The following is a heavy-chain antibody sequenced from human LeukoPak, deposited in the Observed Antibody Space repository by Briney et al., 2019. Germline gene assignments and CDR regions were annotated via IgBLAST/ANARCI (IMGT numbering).Heavy chain of an antibody. J-gene: IGHJ6*03. Sequence: GGSLRLSCAASGFTFSSYEMNWVRQAPGKGLEWVAFIRYDGSNKYYADSVRGRFTISRDNSKNTLYLHMNSLRAEDTAVYFCAKGSKAVLFTRDHYMDVWGKGTTVTISS. CDR2: IRYDGSNK. CDR3: AKGSKAVLFTRDHYMDV. D-gene: IGHD6-19*01. V-gene: IGHV3-30*02. CDR1: GFTFSSYE.